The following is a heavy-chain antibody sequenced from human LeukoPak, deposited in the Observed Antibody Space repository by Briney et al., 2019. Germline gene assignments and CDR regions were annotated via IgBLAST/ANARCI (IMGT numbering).Heavy chain of an antibody. Sequence: GALRLSCAASGFTFSSYAMSWVRQAPGKGLDWVLGIAGSGGSTHYADSLKGRFTISRDNSKNTLSLQMSRLTAEDTAVYYCVKEGAYAALNSWGQGTLVTVSS. J-gene: IGHJ5*02. D-gene: IGHD3-16*01. CDR3: VKEGAYAALNS. V-gene: IGHV3-23*01. CDR1: GFTFSSYA. CDR2: IAGSGGST.